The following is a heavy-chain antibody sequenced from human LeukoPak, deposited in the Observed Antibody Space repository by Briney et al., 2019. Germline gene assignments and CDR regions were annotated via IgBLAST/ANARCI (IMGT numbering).Heavy chain of an antibody. J-gene: IGHJ4*02. CDR1: GFTFGSYG. D-gene: IGHD4-4*01. CDR3: ARDRDYSNYFDY. CDR2: IWYDGSNK. Sequence: GGSLRLSCAASGFTFGSYGMHWVRQAPGKGLEWVAVIWYDGSNKYYADSVKGRFTISRDNSKNTLYLQMNSLRAEDTAVYYCARDRDYSNYFDYWGQGTLVTVSP. V-gene: IGHV3-33*01.